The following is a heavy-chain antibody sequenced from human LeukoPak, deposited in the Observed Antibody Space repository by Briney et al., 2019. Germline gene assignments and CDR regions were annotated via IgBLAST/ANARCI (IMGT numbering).Heavy chain of an antibody. D-gene: IGHD3-10*01. V-gene: IGHV3-20*04. CDR1: GFTFDDYG. Sequence: PGGSLRLSCAASGFTFDDYGMTWVRQAPGKGLEWVSGINWNGGSTGYAYSVKGRFTISRDNAKNSLYLQMNSLRAEDTALYYCARGRMVRGVIHYYYYMDVWGKGTTVTVSS. CDR2: INWNGGST. J-gene: IGHJ6*03. CDR3: ARGRMVRGVIHYYYYMDV.